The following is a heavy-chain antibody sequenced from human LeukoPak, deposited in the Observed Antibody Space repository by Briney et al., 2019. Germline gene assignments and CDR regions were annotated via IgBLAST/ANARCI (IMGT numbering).Heavy chain of an antibody. J-gene: IGHJ4*02. Sequence: SETLSLTCTVSGGSISSGGYYWSWIRQPPGKGLEWIGYIYYTGSTYYNPSLKSRVTISVGTSKSQFSLKLSSVTAADTAVYYCARDPEYYYGLGSYYSDYWGQGTLVTVSS. CDR3: ARDPEYYYGLGSYYSDY. D-gene: IGHD3-10*01. CDR1: GGSISSGGYY. V-gene: IGHV4-30-4*08. CDR2: IYYTGST.